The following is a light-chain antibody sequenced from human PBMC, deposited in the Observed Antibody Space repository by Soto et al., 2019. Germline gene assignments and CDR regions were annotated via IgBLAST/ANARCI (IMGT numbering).Light chain of an antibody. Sequence: NFMLTQPHSVSESPGKTVTISCTRSSGSIASNYVQWYQQRPGSSPTTVIYEDNQRPSGVPDRFSGSIDSSSNSASLTISRLKAEDEDDYYCQSYDSSNHMVFGGGTKLTVL. CDR3: QSYDSSNHMV. CDR2: EDN. CDR1: SGSIASNY. V-gene: IGLV6-57*01. J-gene: IGLJ3*02.